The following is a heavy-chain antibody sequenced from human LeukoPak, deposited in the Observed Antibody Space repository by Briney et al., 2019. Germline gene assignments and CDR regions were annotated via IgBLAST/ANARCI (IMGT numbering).Heavy chain of an antibody. CDR1: GGSISSSSYY. CDR2: IYISGST. D-gene: IGHD5-18*01. CDR3: ARDDVDTPSFDY. Sequence: SETLSLTCTVSGGSISSSSYYWSWIRQPAGEGLEWIGRIYISGSTDSNPSLKSRVTMSLDTSKNQLSLKLNSVTAADTAVYYCARDDVDTPSFDYWGQGTLVTVSS. J-gene: IGHJ4*02. V-gene: IGHV4-61*02.